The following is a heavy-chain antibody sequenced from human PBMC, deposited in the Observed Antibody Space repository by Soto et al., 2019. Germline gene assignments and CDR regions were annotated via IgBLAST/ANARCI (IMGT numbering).Heavy chain of an antibody. D-gene: IGHD6-13*01. Sequence: GSVILSVGACGLTIRSYAMRWVRQAPGKGLEWVSLIYSGGTTHYADYVKGRFTISRDSYNNTLHLQMNSLRVEDTALYYCTRDPPAGNQWGPGTLVTVYS. CDR3: TRDPPAGNQ. CDR2: IYSGGTT. CDR1: GLTIRSYA. J-gene: IGHJ4*01. V-gene: IGHV3-53*01.